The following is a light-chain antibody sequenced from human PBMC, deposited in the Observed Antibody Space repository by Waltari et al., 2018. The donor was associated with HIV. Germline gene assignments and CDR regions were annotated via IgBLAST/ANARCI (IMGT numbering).Light chain of an antibody. CDR1: DSNIGRQP. J-gene: IGLJ3*02. CDR2: NTI. V-gene: IGLV1-44*01. Sequence: QSVLTQPPSVSGSPGPTVTIPCSGTDSNIGRQPVTWYQQLTGVAPRLIIYNTINRHTGVPQRFSAARSGASVALTIRDLQHEDEATYFCETWDDSLTGGVFGGGTHLAV. CDR3: ETWDDSLTGGV.